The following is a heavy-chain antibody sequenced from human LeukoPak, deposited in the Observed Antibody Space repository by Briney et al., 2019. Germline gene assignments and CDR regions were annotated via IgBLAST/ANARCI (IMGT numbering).Heavy chain of an antibody. Sequence: SETLSLTCAVYGGSFSGYYWSWIRQPPGKGLEWIGEINHSGSTNYNPSLKSRVTISVDTSKNQFSLKLSSVTAADTAVYYCARADGPLWTFDYWGQGTLVTVSS. CDR2: INHSGST. V-gene: IGHV4-34*01. CDR3: ARADGPLWTFDY. D-gene: IGHD3/OR15-3a*01. CDR1: GGSFSGYY. J-gene: IGHJ4*02.